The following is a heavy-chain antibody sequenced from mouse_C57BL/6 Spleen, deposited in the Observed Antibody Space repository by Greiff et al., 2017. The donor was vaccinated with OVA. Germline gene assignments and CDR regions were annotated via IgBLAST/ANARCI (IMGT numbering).Heavy chain of an antibody. CDR1: GYTFTSYW. CDR3: AREELRYYFDY. D-gene: IGHD1-1*01. Sequence: QVQLKQPGAELVKPGASVKLSCKASGYTFTSYWMHWVKQRPGQGLEWIGDIYPGSGSTNYNEKFKSKATLTVDTSSSTAYMQLSSLTSEDSAVYYCAREELRYYFDYWGQGTTLTVSS. J-gene: IGHJ2*01. CDR2: IYPGSGST. V-gene: IGHV1-55*01.